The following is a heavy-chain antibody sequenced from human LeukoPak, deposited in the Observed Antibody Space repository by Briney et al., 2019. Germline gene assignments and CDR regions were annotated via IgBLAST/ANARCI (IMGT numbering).Heavy chain of an antibody. J-gene: IGHJ4*02. CDR3: ARDPAATAGVAAAGSYYFDY. CDR1: GGTFSSYA. V-gene: IGHV1-69*04. CDR2: IIPILDIA. Sequence: SVKVSCKASGGTFSSYAISWVRQAPGQGLEWMGSIIPILDIANYAQKFQGRVTITADKSTSTAYMELSSLRSEDTAVYYCARDPAATAGVAAAGSYYFDYWGQGTLVTVSS. D-gene: IGHD6-13*01.